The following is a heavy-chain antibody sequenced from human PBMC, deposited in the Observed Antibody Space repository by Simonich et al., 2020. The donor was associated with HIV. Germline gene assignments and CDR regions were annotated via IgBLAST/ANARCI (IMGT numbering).Heavy chain of an antibody. V-gene: IGHV1-69*13. D-gene: IGHD3-10*01. CDR2: SIPIFATV. J-gene: IGHJ4*02. CDR3: ARAASIFSRSGADY. Sequence: QVQLVQSGAEVKKPGSSVMVSCKASGGTFSNYTISWVRQAPGQGLEWMGGSIPIFATVNYEQKFQGRVTITADESTTTAYMELSSLRSEDTAVYYCARAASIFSRSGADYWGQGTLVTVSS. CDR1: GGTFSNYT.